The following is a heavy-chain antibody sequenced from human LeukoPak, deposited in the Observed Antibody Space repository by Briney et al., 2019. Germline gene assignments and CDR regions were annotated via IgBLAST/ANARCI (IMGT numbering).Heavy chain of an antibody. CDR3: VRVKSSGSFYAY. CDR1: GYTFTGHY. D-gene: IGHD3-10*01. V-gene: IGHV1-2*02. CDR2: INPSNGSP. J-gene: IGHJ4*02. Sequence: VASVKVSCKASGYTFTGHYMHWVRQAPGQGLEWVGWINPSNGSPRYAPKFQGRVTITTDTSISAAYMELSGLTSDDTAVYYCVRVKSSGSFYAYWGQGSLVTVSS.